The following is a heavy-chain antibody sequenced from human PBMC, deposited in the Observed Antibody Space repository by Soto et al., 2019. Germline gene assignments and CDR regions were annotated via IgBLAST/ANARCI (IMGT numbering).Heavy chain of an antibody. Sequence: GASVKVSCKVSGYTLTELSLHWVRQAPGKGLEWMGGFDPEDGETIYAQKFQGRVTMTEDTSTDTAYMELSSLRSEDTAVYYCATYYYDSSGYDYWGQGTLVTVSS. CDR1: GYTLTELS. CDR3: ATYYYDSSGYDY. V-gene: IGHV1-24*01. CDR2: FDPEDGET. J-gene: IGHJ4*02. D-gene: IGHD3-22*01.